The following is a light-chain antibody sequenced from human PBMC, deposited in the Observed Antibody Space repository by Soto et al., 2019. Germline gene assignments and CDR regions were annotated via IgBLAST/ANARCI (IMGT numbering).Light chain of an antibody. CDR3: QQYENSVMYT. CDR2: DVS. J-gene: IGKJ2*01. Sequence: EIVLTQSPGTLSLSPGERATLSCRASQSVRSSFFAWYQQKPGQAPRLLIYDVSVRATGIPDRFSGSGSGTYFTLTINRLEPEGFAVYYCQQYENSVMYTFGQGTKLEIK. CDR1: QSVRSSF. V-gene: IGKV3-20*01.